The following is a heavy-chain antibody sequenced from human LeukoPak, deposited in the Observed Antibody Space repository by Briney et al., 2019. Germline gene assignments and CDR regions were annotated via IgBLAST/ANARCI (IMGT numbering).Heavy chain of an antibody. CDR3: ASWGNYYDSSGYPDY. J-gene: IGHJ4*02. D-gene: IGHD3-22*01. CDR1: GGSFSGYY. CDR2: INHSGST. Sequence: SETLSLTCAVYGGSFSGYYWSWIRQPPGKGLEWIGEINHSGSTNYNPSLKGRVTISVDTSKNQFSLKLSSVTAADTAVYYCASWGNYYDSSGYPDYWGQGTLVTVSS. V-gene: IGHV4-34*01.